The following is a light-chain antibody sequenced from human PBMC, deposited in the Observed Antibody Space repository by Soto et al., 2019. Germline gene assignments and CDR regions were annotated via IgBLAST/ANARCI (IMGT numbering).Light chain of an antibody. Sequence: TQSPSSLSVSVGDRVTITCRASQSISSYLNWYQQKPGQAPRLLISGTFSRATGIPDRFSGSGSGTDFTLTISRLEPEDFAVYYCQQYGSSPRWTFGQGTKVDIK. CDR2: GTF. V-gene: IGKV3-20*01. J-gene: IGKJ1*01. CDR1: QSISSY. CDR3: QQYGSSPRWT.